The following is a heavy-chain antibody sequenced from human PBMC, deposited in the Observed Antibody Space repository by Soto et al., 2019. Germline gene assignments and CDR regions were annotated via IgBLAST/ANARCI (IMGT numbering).Heavy chain of an antibody. V-gene: IGHV6-1*01. Sequence: SQTLSLTCAISGDSVSSDSAAWNWIRQSPSRGLEWLGRTYYRSKWYNDYAVSVKSRITINPDTSRNQFSLQLNSVTPEDTAVYYCVRDVFSCVWRVSRITSHPSGPGTLVTLSS. J-gene: IGHJ5*02. D-gene: IGHD6-13*01. CDR3: VRDVFSCVWRVSRITSHP. CDR1: GDSVSSDSAA. CDR2: TYYRSKWYN.